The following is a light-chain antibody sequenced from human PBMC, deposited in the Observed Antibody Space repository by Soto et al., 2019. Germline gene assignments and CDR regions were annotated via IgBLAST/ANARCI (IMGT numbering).Light chain of an antibody. Sequence: QSVLTQPPSVSGAPGQRVTISCTGSSSNIGAGYDVHWYQQLPGTAPKLLIYGNSKRPSGVPDRFSGSKSGTSASLAITGLQAEDEADYYCQSYDSSRSGVVFGGGTQLTVL. CDR3: QSYDSSRSGVV. J-gene: IGLJ2*01. V-gene: IGLV1-40*01. CDR2: GNS. CDR1: SSNIGAGYD.